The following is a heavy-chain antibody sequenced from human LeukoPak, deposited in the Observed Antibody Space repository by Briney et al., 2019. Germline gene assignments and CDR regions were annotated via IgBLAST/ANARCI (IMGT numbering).Heavy chain of an antibody. J-gene: IGHJ4*02. CDR2: INWNGGSP. V-gene: IGHV3-20*04. D-gene: IGHD3-22*01. CDR1: GFTFDDYG. Sequence: PGGSPRLSCAASGFTFDDYGMSWVRQAPGKGLEWVSGINWNGGSPGYADSVKGRFTISRDNAKDSLYLQMNSLRAEDTALYYCARVYYYDSSGYYYFDYWGQGTLVTVSS. CDR3: ARVYYYDSSGYYYFDY.